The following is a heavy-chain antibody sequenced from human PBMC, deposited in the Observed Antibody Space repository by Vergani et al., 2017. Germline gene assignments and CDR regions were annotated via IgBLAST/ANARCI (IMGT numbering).Heavy chain of an antibody. V-gene: IGHV1-3*01. CDR1: GYTFTSYA. Sequence: QVQLVQSGAEVKKPGASVKVSCKASGYTFTSYAMHWVRQAPGQRLEWMGWINAGNGNTKYSQKFQGSVTITRDTSASTAYMELSSLRSEDTAVYYCARGGKYCSSTSCYYYYYYMDVWGKGTTVTVSS. CDR3: ARGGKYCSSTSCYYYYYYMDV. CDR2: INAGNGNT. D-gene: IGHD2-2*01. J-gene: IGHJ6*03.